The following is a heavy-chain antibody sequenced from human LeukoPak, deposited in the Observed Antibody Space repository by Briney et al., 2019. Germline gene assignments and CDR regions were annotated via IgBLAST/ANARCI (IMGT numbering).Heavy chain of an antibody. CDR3: ARDAPRWRNAFDF. Sequence: GASVKVSCKASGYTFTSTGICWVRQAPGQGLEWMGWVSAYNGNTNYAQKFRGRVTMTRDTSTNTAYMELRGLRSDDTAVYFCARDAPRWRNAFDFWGQGTMVTVSS. CDR2: VSAYNGNT. D-gene: IGHD2-15*01. V-gene: IGHV1-18*01. J-gene: IGHJ3*01. CDR1: GYTFTSTG.